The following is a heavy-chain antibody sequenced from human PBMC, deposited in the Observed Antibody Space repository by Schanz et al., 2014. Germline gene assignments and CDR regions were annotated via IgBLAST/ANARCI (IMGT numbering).Heavy chain of an antibody. CDR3: ARDRRPRDLPGDI. CDR2: ISYSGST. V-gene: IGHV4-31*03. J-gene: IGHJ3*02. D-gene: IGHD6-6*01. Sequence: QVQLQESGPGLVKPSQTLSLTCTVSGGSVSSGGDYWIWIRQHPGKGLEWIGFISYSGSTYYNPSLKSRVTITTHTSKNQFTLNLSAATAAVTAVYYCARDRRPRDLPGDIWGQGTMXTVSS. CDR1: GGSVSSGGDY.